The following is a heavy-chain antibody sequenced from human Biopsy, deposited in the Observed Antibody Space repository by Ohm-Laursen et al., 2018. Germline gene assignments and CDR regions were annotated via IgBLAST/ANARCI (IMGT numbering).Heavy chain of an antibody. CDR1: GFKFSTYV. CDR2: INSDASYI. Sequence: SLRLSCAASGFKFSTYVMSWVRQAPGKGLEWVSYINSDASYIYYGVSVRGRFTISRDNAKNSVYLQMNSLRVEDTAVYYCARDDGFYARTSGMDVWGQGTTVTVSS. D-gene: IGHD2-8*01. V-gene: IGHV3-21*01. J-gene: IGHJ6*02. CDR3: ARDDGFYARTSGMDV.